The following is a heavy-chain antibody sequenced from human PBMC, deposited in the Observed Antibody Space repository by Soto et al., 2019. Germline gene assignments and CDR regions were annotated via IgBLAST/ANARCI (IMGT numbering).Heavy chain of an antibody. CDR3: AREKWEPLRFDN. J-gene: IGHJ4*02. D-gene: IGHD1-26*01. V-gene: IGHV4-31*01. Sequence: QVQLQESGPGLVKPSQTLSLTCTVSGDSISSGGYYWSWIRQHPGKGLEWIGYIHYSGRTDYNPSLKSLVTISKDTSKMQFSLKLRSVTAADTAVYYCAREKWEPLRFDNWGQGTLVTVSS. CDR2: IHYSGRT. CDR1: GDSISSGGYY.